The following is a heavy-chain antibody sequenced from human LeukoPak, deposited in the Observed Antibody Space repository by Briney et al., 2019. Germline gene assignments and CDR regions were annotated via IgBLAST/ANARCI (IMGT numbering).Heavy chain of an antibody. Sequence: PSETLSLTCTVSGGSINNHYWSWIRQSPGTGLEWIGYVYSSGSTKYNPSLESRVTISVDTSKNQFSLRLSSVTAADTAVYYCARGDEYYDFWSGQKTGGMDVWGQGTTVTVSS. V-gene: IGHV4-4*08. D-gene: IGHD3-3*01. CDR1: GGSINNHY. J-gene: IGHJ6*02. CDR3: ARGDEYYDFWSGQKTGGMDV. CDR2: VYSSGST.